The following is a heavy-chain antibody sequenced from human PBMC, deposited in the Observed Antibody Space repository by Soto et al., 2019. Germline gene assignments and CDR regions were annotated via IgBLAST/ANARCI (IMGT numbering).Heavy chain of an antibody. CDR2: ISGSGSVT. CDR3: ARNTSGRQGSTLDI. D-gene: IGHD6-19*01. V-gene: IGHV3-23*01. CDR1: GSTFSSSA. Sequence: EEQLLESGGGLVQTGGSLRLSCSASGSTFSSSAMSWVRQAPGKGLEWVSAISGSGSVTYYTSSVRGRFTISRDNSRNTLYLQMNNLRAEDTAVYYCARNTSGRQGSTLDIWGQGTMVTVSS. J-gene: IGHJ3*02.